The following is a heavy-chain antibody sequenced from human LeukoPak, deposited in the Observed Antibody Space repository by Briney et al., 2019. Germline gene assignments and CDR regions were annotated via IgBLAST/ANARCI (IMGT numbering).Heavy chain of an antibody. Sequence: GGSLRLSCAASGFTFSSYAMSWVRQAPGKGLEWVSAISGSGGSTYYAASVKGRFTISRDNSKSTLYLQMNSLRAEDTAVYYCAKDPPTGFGEFNWFDPWGQGTLVTVSS. CDR1: GFTFSSYA. J-gene: IGHJ5*02. V-gene: IGHV3-23*01. CDR3: AKDPPTGFGEFNWFDP. D-gene: IGHD3-10*01. CDR2: ISGSGGST.